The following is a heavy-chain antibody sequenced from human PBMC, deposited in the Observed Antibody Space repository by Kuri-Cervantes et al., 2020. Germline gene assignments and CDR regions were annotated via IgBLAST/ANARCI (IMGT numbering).Heavy chain of an antibody. J-gene: IGHJ4*02. V-gene: IGHV4-59*01. CDR3: ARAPLSIFDY. CDR2: IYYSGST. CDR1: GGSISSYY. Sequence: SETLSLTCTASGGSISSYYWSWIRQPPGKGLEWIGYIYYSGSTNYNPSLKSRVTISVDTSKNQFSLKLSSVTAADTAVYYCARAPLSIFDYWGQGTLVTVSS.